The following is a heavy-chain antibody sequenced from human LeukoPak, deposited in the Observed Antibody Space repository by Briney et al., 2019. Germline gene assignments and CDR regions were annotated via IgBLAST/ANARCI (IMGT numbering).Heavy chain of an antibody. Sequence: GASVKVSCKASGYTFTSYDINWVRQATGQGLEWMGWMNPNSGNTGYAQKFQGRVTMTRNTSISTAYMELSSLRSEDTAVYYCARGRLVRAWAAPPYYYGMDVWGQGTTVTVSS. CDR2: MNPNSGNT. D-gene: IGHD6-25*01. CDR3: ARGRLVRAWAAPPYYYGMDV. V-gene: IGHV1-8*01. CDR1: GYTFTSYD. J-gene: IGHJ6*02.